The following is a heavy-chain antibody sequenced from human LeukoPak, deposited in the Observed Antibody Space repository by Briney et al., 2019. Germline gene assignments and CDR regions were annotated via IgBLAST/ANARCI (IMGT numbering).Heavy chain of an antibody. V-gene: IGHV4-34*01. CDR2: SNHSGST. D-gene: IGHD3-22*01. CDR3: ARELYSSGYHDAFDI. CDR1: GGSFSGYY. J-gene: IGHJ3*02. Sequence: SETLSLTCAVYGGSFSGYYWSWIRQPPGKGLGWIGESNHSGSTNYNPSLKSRVTISVDTSKNQFSLKLSSVTAADTAVYYCARELYSSGYHDAFDIWGQGTMVTVSS.